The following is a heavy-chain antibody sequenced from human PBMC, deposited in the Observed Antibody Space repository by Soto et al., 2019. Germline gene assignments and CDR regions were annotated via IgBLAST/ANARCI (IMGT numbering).Heavy chain of an antibody. Sequence: PSQTLSLTCVISGDSVSSNSAAWNWIRQSPSRGLEWLGRAYYRSRWYNDYAVSVKSRITVNPDTSKNQFSLRLTSVTPEDTAVYYCAGTTSHYWYYMDVWGKGTTVTVSS. J-gene: IGHJ6*03. V-gene: IGHV6-1*01. CDR2: AYYRSRWYN. D-gene: IGHD1-7*01. CDR3: AGTTSHYWYYMDV. CDR1: GDSVSSNSAA.